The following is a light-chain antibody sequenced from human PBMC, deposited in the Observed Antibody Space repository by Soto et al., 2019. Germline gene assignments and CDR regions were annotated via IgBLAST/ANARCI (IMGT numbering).Light chain of an antibody. J-gene: IGKJ2*01. CDR1: PSISSW. CDR2: DAS. Sequence: DIQMTQSPSTLSASVGDRVTITCRASPSISSWLAWYQQKPGKAPKLLIYDASSLESGVPSRFSGSGSGTEFTLTSSSLQPDDVATYYCQQYNSYSPYTFGQGTKLEIK. CDR3: QQYNSYSPYT. V-gene: IGKV1-5*01.